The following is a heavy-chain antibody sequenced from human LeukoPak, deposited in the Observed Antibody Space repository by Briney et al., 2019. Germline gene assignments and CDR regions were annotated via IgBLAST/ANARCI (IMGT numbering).Heavy chain of an antibody. CDR2: IKQDGSEK. Sequence: GGSLRLSCAASGFTFSSYWMSWVRQAPEKGLEWVANIKQDGSEKYYVDSVKGRFTISRDNAKNSLYLQMNSLRAEDTAVYYCAREGSTPRGYYYYYGMDVWGQGTTVTVSS. V-gene: IGHV3-7*01. D-gene: IGHD2-2*01. J-gene: IGHJ6*02. CDR1: GFTFSSYW. CDR3: AREGSTPRGYYYYYGMDV.